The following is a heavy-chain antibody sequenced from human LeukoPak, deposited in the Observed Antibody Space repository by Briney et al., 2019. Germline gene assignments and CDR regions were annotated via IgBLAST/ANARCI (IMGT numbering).Heavy chain of an antibody. Sequence: SETLSLTCTVSGGSISSSSYYWGWIRQPPGKGLEWIGSIYYSGSTYYNPSLKSRVTISVDTSKNQFSLKLSSVTAADTAVYYCARRVEWQLVGDAFDIWGQGTMVTVSS. CDR1: GGSISSSSYY. CDR3: ARRVEWQLVGDAFDI. V-gene: IGHV4-39*01. J-gene: IGHJ3*02. D-gene: IGHD6-6*01. CDR2: IYYSGST.